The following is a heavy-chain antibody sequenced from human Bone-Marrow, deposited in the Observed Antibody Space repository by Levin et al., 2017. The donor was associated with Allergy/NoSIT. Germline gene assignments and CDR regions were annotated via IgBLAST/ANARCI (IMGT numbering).Heavy chain of an antibody. V-gene: IGHV3-23*01. CDR1: GFTFSSHA. CDR2: ISDTGSGT. CDR3: AKDYYCGGGGCYGGVVV. Sequence: GGSLRLSCAASGFTFSSHAMTWVRQAPGKGLEWVSAISDTGSGTYFADSVKGRFTISRDNSKNTLFLQMNSLRAEDTAVYYCAKDYYCGGGGCYGGVVVWGEGTAVTVSS. J-gene: IGHJ6*04. D-gene: IGHD2-15*01.